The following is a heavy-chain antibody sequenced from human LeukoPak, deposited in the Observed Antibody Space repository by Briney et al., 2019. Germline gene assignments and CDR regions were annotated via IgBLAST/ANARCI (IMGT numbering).Heavy chain of an antibody. J-gene: IGHJ4*02. CDR1: GGSISSYY. D-gene: IGHD1-26*01. CDR3: ARGGAWVDY. CDR2: IYYSGST. V-gene: IGHV4-59*01. Sequence: PSETLSLTCTVSGGSISSYYWSWIRQPPGKGLEWIGYIYYSGSTNYNPSLKSRVTISVDTSKNQFSLKLSSVTAADTAVYYCARGGAWVDYWGQGTLVTVSS.